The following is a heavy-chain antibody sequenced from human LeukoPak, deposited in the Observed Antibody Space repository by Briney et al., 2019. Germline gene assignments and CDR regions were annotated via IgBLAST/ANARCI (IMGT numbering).Heavy chain of an antibody. CDR1: GFTFSSYS. Sequence: GGSLRLSCAASGFTFSSYSMNWVRQAPGKGLEWVSYISSSSSTIYYADSVKGRFTISRDNAKNSLYLQMNSLRAEDTAVYYCARVKGTERDYWGQGTLVTVSS. D-gene: IGHD3/OR15-3a*01. CDR2: ISSSSSTI. J-gene: IGHJ4*02. V-gene: IGHV3-48*04. CDR3: ARVKGTERDY.